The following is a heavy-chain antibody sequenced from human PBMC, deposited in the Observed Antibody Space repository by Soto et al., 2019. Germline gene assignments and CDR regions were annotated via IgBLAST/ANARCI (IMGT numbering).Heavy chain of an antibody. CDR3: RIRTCVNAIAVAPFDY. V-gene: IGHV3-23*01. Sequence: EVQLLESGGGLVQPGGSLSLSCAASGFTFSSYAMSWVRQAPGKGLEWVSAISGSGGSTYYADSVKGRFTISRDNSTNTLYLQMNSLRAEDTAVYYCRIRTCVNAIAVAPFDYWGQGTLVTVSS. CDR1: GFTFSSYA. D-gene: IGHD6-19*01. J-gene: IGHJ4*02. CDR2: ISGSGGST.